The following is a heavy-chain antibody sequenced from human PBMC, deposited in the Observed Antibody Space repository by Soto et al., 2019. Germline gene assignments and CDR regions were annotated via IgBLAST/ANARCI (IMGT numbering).Heavy chain of an antibody. D-gene: IGHD3-10*01. CDR3: ARANYYGSPGDFDY. V-gene: IGHV3-48*01. CDR2: ISSSSSTI. Sequence: EVQLVESGGGVVQPGGSLRLSCAASGFTFSSYSMNWVRPAPGKGLEWVSYISSSSSTIYYADSVKGRFTISRDNAKNSLYLQMNRRRAEDTAVYYCARANYYGSPGDFDYWGQGTLVTVSS. J-gene: IGHJ4*02. CDR1: GFTFSSYS.